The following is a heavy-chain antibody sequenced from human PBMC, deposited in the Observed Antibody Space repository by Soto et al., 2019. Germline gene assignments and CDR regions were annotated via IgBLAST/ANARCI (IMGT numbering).Heavy chain of an antibody. CDR3: ARWFTYGNFDYLDY. CDR2: IDSSGSTT. Sequence: GGSLRLSCAASGFTFSSHWMHWFRQAPGKGLVWVSRIDSSGSTTTYADSVKGRFTISRDNARNTLFLQMNGLRAEDTAIYYCARWFTYGNFDYLDYWGQGTQVTVSS. V-gene: IGHV3-74*01. CDR1: GFTFSSHW. J-gene: IGHJ4*02. D-gene: IGHD3-10*01.